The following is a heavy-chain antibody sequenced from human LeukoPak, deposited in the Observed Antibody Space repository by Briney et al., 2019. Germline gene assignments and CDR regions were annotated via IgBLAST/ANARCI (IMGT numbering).Heavy chain of an antibody. V-gene: IGHV3-23*01. Sequence: PGGSLRLSCAASGFTFSSYAMSWVRQAPGKGLEWVSAISGSGGSTYYADSVKGRFTISRDNSKNTLYLQMNSLRAEDTAVYYCAKGDNYGSGTYYFDHWGQGTLVTVSS. J-gene: IGHJ4*02. CDR1: GFTFSSYA. CDR3: AKGDNYGSGTYYFDH. CDR2: ISGSGGST. D-gene: IGHD3-10*01.